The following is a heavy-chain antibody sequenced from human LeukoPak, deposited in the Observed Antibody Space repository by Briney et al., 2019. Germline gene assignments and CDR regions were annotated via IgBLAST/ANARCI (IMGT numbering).Heavy chain of an antibody. CDR3: ARDPYGPPDAFDI. Sequence: SETLSLTCSVSGDSISPNFWTWLRQPPGKGLEWIGYIFDSGSTNSNPSLKSRVTISLDTSKNQFSLKLDSVTAADTAVYFCARDPYGPPDAFDIWGQGTTVTVSS. V-gene: IGHV4-59*01. CDR1: GDSISPNF. D-gene: IGHD3-10*01. J-gene: IGHJ3*02. CDR2: IFDSGST.